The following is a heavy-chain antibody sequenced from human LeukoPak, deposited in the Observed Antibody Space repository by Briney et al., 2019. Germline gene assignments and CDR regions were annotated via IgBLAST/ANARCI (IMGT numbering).Heavy chain of an antibody. CDR1: VGSISTYY. CDR2: IYTSGST. J-gene: IGHJ4*02. V-gene: IGHV4-4*07. Sequence: SETLSLTCTVSVGSISTYYWSWIRQPAGKGLEWIGRIYTSGSTNYNPSLKSRVTMSVDTSKNQFSLKLSSVTAADTAVYYCARTGYYYAGSAYYYTDYWGQGTLVTVSS. CDR3: ARTGYYYAGSAYYYTDY. D-gene: IGHD3-22*01.